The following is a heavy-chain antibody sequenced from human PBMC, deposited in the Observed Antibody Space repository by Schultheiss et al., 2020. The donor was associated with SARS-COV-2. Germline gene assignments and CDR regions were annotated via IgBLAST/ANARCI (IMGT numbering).Heavy chain of an antibody. V-gene: IGHV4-61*05. D-gene: IGHD6-13*01. CDR3: ARIAAAGTLDY. CDR1: GGSISSSSYY. CDR2: IYYSGST. Sequence: SETLSLTCTVSGGSISSSSYYWGWIRQPPGKGLEWIGYIYYSGSTNYNPALKSRVTISVDTSKNQFSLKLSSVTAADTAVYYCARIAAAGTLDYWGQGTLVTVSS. J-gene: IGHJ4*02.